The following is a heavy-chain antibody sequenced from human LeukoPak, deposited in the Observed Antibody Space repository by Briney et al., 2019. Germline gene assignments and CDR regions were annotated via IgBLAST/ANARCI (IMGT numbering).Heavy chain of an antibody. CDR2: IYSGGST. J-gene: IGHJ3*02. V-gene: IGHV3-66*01. CDR1: GFTVSSNY. D-gene: IGHD1-14*01. Sequence: DPGGSLRLSCAASGFTVSSNYMSWVRQAPGKGLEWVSVIYSGGSTYYADSVKGRFTISRDNSKNTLYLQMNSLRAEDTAVYYCAREESTEVCFDIWGQGTMVTVSS. CDR3: AREESTEVCFDI.